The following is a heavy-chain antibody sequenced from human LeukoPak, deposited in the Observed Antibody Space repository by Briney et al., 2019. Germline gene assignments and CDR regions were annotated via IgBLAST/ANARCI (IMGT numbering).Heavy chain of an antibody. D-gene: IGHD3-22*01. Sequence: PETLSLTCTVSGGSISSSSYYWGWIRQPPGKGLEWFGSIYYSGSTYYNPSLKRRVTISVDTSKNQFSLKLSSLTAADTAVYYCARRGVWVGYPEGFDYWGQGTLVTVSS. CDR3: ARRGVWVGYPEGFDY. J-gene: IGHJ4*02. CDR1: GGSISSSSYY. CDR2: IYYSGST. V-gene: IGHV4-39*07.